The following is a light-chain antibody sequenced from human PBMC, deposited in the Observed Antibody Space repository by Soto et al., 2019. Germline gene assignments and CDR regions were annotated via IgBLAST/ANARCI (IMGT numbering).Light chain of an antibody. J-gene: IGKJ1*01. CDR3: QQYGSSPWT. Sequence: EIVLTQSPGTLSLSPGERATLSCRASQSVRSSFLAWYQQKPGQAPSLLIKDASTRATGIPDRFSGSGSGPDFTLSISRLEPDDFAVYFCQQYGSSPWTFGQGTKVEIK. V-gene: IGKV3-20*01. CDR1: QSVRSSF. CDR2: DAS.